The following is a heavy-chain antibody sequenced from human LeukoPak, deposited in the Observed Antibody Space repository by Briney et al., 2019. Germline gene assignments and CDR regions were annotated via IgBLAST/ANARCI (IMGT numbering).Heavy chain of an antibody. V-gene: IGHV1-18*04. CDR2: ISAYNGNT. CDR3: ARDPYSSSWFDY. D-gene: IGHD6-13*01. Sequence: ASVKVSCKASGYTFTGYYMHWVRQAPGQGLEWMGWISAYNGNTNYAQKFQGRVTITADESTSTAYMELSSLRSEDTAVYYCARDPYSSSWFDYWGQGTLVTVSS. J-gene: IGHJ4*02. CDR1: GYTFTGYY.